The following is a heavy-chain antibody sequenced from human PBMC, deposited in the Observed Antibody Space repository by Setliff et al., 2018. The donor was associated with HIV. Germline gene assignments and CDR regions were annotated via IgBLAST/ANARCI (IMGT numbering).Heavy chain of an antibody. D-gene: IGHD1-26*01. J-gene: IGHJ4*02. CDR2: IHITGNT. CDR1: NGSISSGTFY. Sequence: TLSLTCTVSNGSISSGTFYWTWIRQSAGKGLEWIGHIHITGNTDYNPSLKSRVTISLDTARDQFSLELTSVTATDTAVYYCARVRRDDYYLTAYFDSLGQGTVVTVSS. V-gene: IGHV4-61*09. CDR3: ARVRRDDYYLTAYFDS.